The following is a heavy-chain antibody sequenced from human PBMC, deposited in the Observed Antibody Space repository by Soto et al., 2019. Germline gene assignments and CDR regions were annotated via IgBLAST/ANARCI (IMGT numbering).Heavy chain of an antibody. Sequence: ASVKVSCKASGYTFAGYYMHWVRQAPGQGLEWMGWINPNSGGTNYAQKFQGWVTMTRDTSISTAYMELSRLRSDDTAVYYCARGSYDFWSGYYTPNWFDPWGQGTLVTVSS. D-gene: IGHD3-3*01. J-gene: IGHJ5*02. CDR1: GYTFAGYY. CDR3: ARGSYDFWSGYYTPNWFDP. CDR2: INPNSGGT. V-gene: IGHV1-2*04.